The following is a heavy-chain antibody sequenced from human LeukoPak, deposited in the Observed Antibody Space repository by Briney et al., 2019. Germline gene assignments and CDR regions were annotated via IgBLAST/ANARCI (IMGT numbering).Heavy chain of an antibody. CDR2: IGAAGAHT. CDR1: GFRFSYHD. J-gene: IGHJ3*02. D-gene: IGHD1-14*01. CDR3: ARELGGTKTGGFDI. V-gene: IGHV3-64*02. Sequence: GGSLRLSCAASGFRFSYHDMHWVRQAPGKGLEFVSSIGAAGAHTFYADSVKGRFAISRDNFQSTMYLQMDGLRPEDSAVYYCARELGGTKTGGFDIWGQGTVVTVSS.